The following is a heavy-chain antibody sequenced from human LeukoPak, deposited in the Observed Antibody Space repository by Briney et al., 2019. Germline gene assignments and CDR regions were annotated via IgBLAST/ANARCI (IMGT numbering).Heavy chain of an antibody. CDR2: INHSGST. D-gene: IGHD2-15*01. CDR1: GGSFSGYY. Sequence: PSETLSLTCAVYGGSFSGYYWSWIRQPPGKGLEWIGEINHSGSTNYNPSLKSRVTISVDTSKNQFSLKLSSVTAADTAVYYCARPVCSGGSCLKNWFDPWGQGTLATVSS. V-gene: IGHV4-34*01. CDR3: ARPVCSGGSCLKNWFDP. J-gene: IGHJ5*02.